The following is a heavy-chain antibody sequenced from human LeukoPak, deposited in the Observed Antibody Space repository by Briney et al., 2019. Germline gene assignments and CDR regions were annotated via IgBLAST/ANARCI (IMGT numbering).Heavy chain of an antibody. Sequence: GASVKVSCKASGYTFTSYDINWVRQATGQGLEWMGWMNPNSGNTGYAQKFQGRVTITRNTSISTAYMELSSLRSEDTAVYYCAAELDAEITGTTSFDYWGQGTLVTVSS. CDR2: MNPNSGNT. CDR1: GYTFTSYD. D-gene: IGHD1-7*01. J-gene: IGHJ4*02. V-gene: IGHV1-8*03. CDR3: AAELDAEITGTTSFDY.